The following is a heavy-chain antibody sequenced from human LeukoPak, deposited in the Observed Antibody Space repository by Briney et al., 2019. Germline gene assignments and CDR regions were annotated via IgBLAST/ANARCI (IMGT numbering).Heavy chain of an antibody. V-gene: IGHV4-39*01. CDR2: IYYSGST. CDR1: GGSISSSSYY. D-gene: IGHD3-16*01. CDR3: ERTTRFEDIAWFDP. Sequence: SETLSLTCTVSGGSISSSSYYWGWIRQPPGKGLEWIGSIYYSGSTYYNPSLKSRVTISVDTSKNQFSLKLSSVTAADTAVYYCERTTRFEDIAWFDPWGQGTLVTVSS. J-gene: IGHJ5*02.